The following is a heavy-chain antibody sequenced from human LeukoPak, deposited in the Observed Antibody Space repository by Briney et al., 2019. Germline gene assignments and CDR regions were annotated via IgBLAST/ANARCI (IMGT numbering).Heavy chain of an antibody. CDR1: GYSISSGYY. CDR3: ARDRRKQLGLFDY. D-gene: IGHD6-13*01. Sequence: SETLSLTCTVSGYSISSGYYWGWIRQPPGKGLEWIGYIYYSGSTNYNPSLKSRVTISVDTSKSQFSLKLSSVTAADTAVYYCARDRRKQLGLFDYWGQGTLVTVSS. V-gene: IGHV4-38-2*02. CDR2: IYYSGST. J-gene: IGHJ4*02.